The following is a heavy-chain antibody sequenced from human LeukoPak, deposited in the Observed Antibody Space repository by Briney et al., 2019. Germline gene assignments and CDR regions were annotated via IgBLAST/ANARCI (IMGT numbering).Heavy chain of an antibody. Sequence: GGSLRLSCEGSGFSFSSYWMTWVRQSPGKGPEWVANIKQDESETYTVDSVKGRFTISRDNAKNSVYLHMNSLRAEDTALYYCARDQDSSGWDMNFDLWGRGSRVTVSS. CDR2: IKQDESET. V-gene: IGHV3-7*01. J-gene: IGHJ2*01. CDR1: GFSFSSYW. D-gene: IGHD3-22*01. CDR3: ARDQDSSGWDMNFDL.